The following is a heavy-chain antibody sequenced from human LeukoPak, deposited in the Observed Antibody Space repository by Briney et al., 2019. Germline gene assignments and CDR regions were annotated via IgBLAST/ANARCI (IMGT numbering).Heavy chain of an antibody. CDR1: GYTFTSYG. CDR3: ARPGPYYGSESYYTN. CDR2: ISAYNGNT. D-gene: IGHD3-10*01. Sequence: ASVKVSCKASGYTFTSYGISWVRQAPGQGLDWMGWISAYNGNTNYAQTLQGRVTMTTDTSTSTAYMELRSLRSDDTAVYYCARPGPYYGSESYYTNWGQGTLVTVSS. J-gene: IGHJ4*02. V-gene: IGHV1-18*01.